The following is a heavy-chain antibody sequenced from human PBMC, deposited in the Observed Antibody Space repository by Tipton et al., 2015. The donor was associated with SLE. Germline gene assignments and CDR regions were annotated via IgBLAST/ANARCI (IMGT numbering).Heavy chain of an antibody. CDR3: ARDSSGLDY. CDR2: IYYSGST. D-gene: IGHD6-19*01. Sequence: TLSLTCTGSGGSISNYYWSWIRQPPGKGLEWIGFIYYSGSTNYNPSLKSRVTISVDTSKNQFSLKLSSVTAADTAVYYCARDSSGLDYCGQGTLVTVSS. CDR1: GGSISNYY. V-gene: IGHV4-59*01. J-gene: IGHJ4*02.